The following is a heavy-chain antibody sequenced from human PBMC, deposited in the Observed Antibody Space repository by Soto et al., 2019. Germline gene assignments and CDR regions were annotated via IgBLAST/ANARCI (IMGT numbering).Heavy chain of an antibody. J-gene: IGHJ6*02. CDR2: ISYDGSNK. Sequence: GGSLRLSCAASGFTFSSYAMHWVRQAPGKGLEWVAVISYDGSNKYYADSVKGRFTISRDNSKNTLYLQMNSLRAEDTAVYYCEEVGADYGMDVWGQGTTVTVSS. V-gene: IGHV3-30-3*01. CDR3: EEVGADYGMDV. D-gene: IGHD1-26*01. CDR1: GFTFSSYA.